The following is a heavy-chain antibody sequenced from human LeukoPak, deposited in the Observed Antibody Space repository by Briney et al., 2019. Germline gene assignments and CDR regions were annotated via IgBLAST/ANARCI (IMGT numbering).Heavy chain of an antibody. J-gene: IGHJ5*02. CDR1: GYTFTSYD. V-gene: IGHV1-2*02. Sequence: ASVKVSCKASGYTFTSYDINWVRQAPGQGLEWMGWINPNSGGTNYAQKFQGRVTMTRDTSISTAYMELSRLRSDDAAVYYCARDSDCGGDCYSTVIDPWGQGTLVTVSS. CDR2: INPNSGGT. CDR3: ARDSDCGGDCYSTVIDP. D-gene: IGHD2-21*01.